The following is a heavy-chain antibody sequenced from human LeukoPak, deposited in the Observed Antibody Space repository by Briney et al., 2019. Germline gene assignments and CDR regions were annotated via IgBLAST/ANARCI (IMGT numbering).Heavy chain of an antibody. V-gene: IGHV4-31*03. CDR3: ARDHRFSLYGMDV. CDR2: IYYSGST. Sequence: SQTLSLTCTVSGGSISSGGYYWSWIRQHQGKGLEWIGYIYYSGSTYYNPSPKSRVTISVDTSKNQFSLKLSSVTAADTAVYYCARDHRFSLYGMDVWGQGTTVTVSS. CDR1: GGSISSGGYY. D-gene: IGHD3-3*01. J-gene: IGHJ6*02.